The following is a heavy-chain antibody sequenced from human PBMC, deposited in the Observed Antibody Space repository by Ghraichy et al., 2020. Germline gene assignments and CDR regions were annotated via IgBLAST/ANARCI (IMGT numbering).Heavy chain of an antibody. V-gene: IGHV1-2*02. CDR3: ARGDRNSYGSFDY. Sequence: ASVEVSCKPSGYSFTAYYIHWVRQAPGQGLEWMGWINPKRGATSYAQKFQGRVTMTSDTSISTAYMEVSRLRSDDTAVFYCARGDRNSYGSFDYWGQGTLVTVSS. J-gene: IGHJ4*02. D-gene: IGHD5-18*01. CDR2: INPKRGAT. CDR1: GYSFTAYY.